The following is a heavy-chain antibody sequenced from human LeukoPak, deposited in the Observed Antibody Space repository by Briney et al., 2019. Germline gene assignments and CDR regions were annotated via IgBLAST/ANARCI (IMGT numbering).Heavy chain of an antibody. CDR2: INSNSGAT. CDR3: VRLDYDYVWGTYRPPEGFDY. Sequence: ASVKVSCKASGYTFTGYYIHWVRQAPGQGLEWMGCINSNSGATNFAQQFQDRITMTRDTSINTAYMELSRLGSDDTAVYYCVRLDYDYVWGTYRPPEGFDYWGHGTLVTVSS. D-gene: IGHD3-16*02. V-gene: IGHV1-2*02. CDR1: GYTFTGYY. J-gene: IGHJ4*01.